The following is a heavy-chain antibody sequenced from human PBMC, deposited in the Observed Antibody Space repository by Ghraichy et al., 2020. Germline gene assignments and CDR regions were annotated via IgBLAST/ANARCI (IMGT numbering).Heavy chain of an antibody. J-gene: IGHJ4*02. CDR2: ISGSGGST. CDR1: GFTFSSYA. CDR3: AKDYEDGYNLVDY. D-gene: IGHD5-24*01. Sequence: LSLTCAASGFTFSSYAMSWVRQAPGKGLEWVSAISGSGGSTYYADSVKGRFTISRDNSKNTLYLQMNSLRAEDTAVYYCAKDYEDGYNLVDYWGQGTLVTVSS. V-gene: IGHV3-23*01.